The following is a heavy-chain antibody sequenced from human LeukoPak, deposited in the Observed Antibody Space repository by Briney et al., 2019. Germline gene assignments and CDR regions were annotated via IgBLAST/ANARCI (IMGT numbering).Heavy chain of an antibody. J-gene: IGHJ4*02. D-gene: IGHD3-22*01. Sequence: SESLSLTCTVSGGSISSSTYYWGWIRQPPGKGLEWIGSIYYSGSTYYNPSLKSRVTISVDTSKNQFSLKLSSVTAADTAVYYCARRYYDSSGYYLAFDYWGQGTLVTVSS. CDR1: GGSISSSTYY. CDR3: ARRYYDSSGYYLAFDY. CDR2: IYYSGST. V-gene: IGHV4-39*01.